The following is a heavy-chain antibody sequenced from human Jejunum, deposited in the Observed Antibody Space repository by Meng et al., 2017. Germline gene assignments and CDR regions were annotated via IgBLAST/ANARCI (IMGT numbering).Heavy chain of an antibody. CDR1: GFTFANYA. D-gene: IGHD3-3*01. Sequence: GESLKISCAASGFTFANYAMSWVRQAPGKGLEWVSYISSSGSTMYYGDSVKGRFTISRDNTKNSVYLQINSLRAEDTAVYYCARLVHERSDYYTSGWFDPWGQGTRVTVSS. V-gene: IGHV3-11*04. CDR3: ARLVHERSDYYTSGWFDP. J-gene: IGHJ5*02. CDR2: ISSSGSTM.